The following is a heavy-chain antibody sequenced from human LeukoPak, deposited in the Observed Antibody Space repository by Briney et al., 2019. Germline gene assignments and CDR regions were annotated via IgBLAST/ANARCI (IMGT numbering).Heavy chain of an antibody. J-gene: IGHJ4*02. CDR3: ARDKYCSDTNCYGTSFEY. CDR2: VSGSSSRI. V-gene: IGHV3-48*02. CDR1: GFTFSSYS. D-gene: IGHD2-2*01. Sequence: GGSLRLSCAASGFTFSSYSMNWVRQAPGKGQEWDSYVSGSSSRIYYADSVKGRFIVSRDNAKNSLFLQINSLSDEDTAVYYCARDKYCSDTNCYGTSFEYWGQGTLVTVSS.